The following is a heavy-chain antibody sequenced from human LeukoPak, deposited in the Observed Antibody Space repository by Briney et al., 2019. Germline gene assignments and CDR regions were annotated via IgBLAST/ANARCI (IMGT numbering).Heavy chain of an antibody. CDR3: ARVDTAMVGYFQH. J-gene: IGHJ1*01. CDR2: INSDGSST. CDR1: GFTFSSYW. D-gene: IGHD5-18*01. Sequence: GGSLRLSCAASGFTFSSYWMHWVRQAPGKGLVWVSRINSDGSSTSYADSVKGRFTISRDNAKSTLYLQMNSLRAEDTAVYYCARVDTAMVGYFQHWGQGTLVTVSS. V-gene: IGHV3-74*01.